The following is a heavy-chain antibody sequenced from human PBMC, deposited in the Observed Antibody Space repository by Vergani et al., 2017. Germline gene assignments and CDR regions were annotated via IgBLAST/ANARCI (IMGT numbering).Heavy chain of an antibody. D-gene: IGHD5-12*01. CDR2: ISYDGSNK. CDR1: GFTFSSYA. V-gene: IGHV3-30-3*01. Sequence: QVQLVESGGGVVQPGRSLRLSCAASGFTFSSYAMHWVRQAPGKGLEWVAVISYDGSNKYYADSVKGRFTISRDNFKNTLYLQMNSLRAEDTAVYYCARDKGVATYFDYWGQGTLVTVSS. CDR3: ARDKGVATYFDY. J-gene: IGHJ4*02.